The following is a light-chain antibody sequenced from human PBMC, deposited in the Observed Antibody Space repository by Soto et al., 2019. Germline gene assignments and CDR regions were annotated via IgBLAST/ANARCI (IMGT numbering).Light chain of an antibody. CDR2: DAS. J-gene: IGKJ5*01. Sequence: EIVLTQSPATLSLSPGERATLSCRASQSVSTYLAWYQQKPGQAPRLLIYDASNRATGIPDRFSGSGSETVFTLTISSLEPEDFAVYYCQQRTNWPHTFGQGTRLEIK. V-gene: IGKV3-11*01. CDR1: QSVSTY. CDR3: QQRTNWPHT.